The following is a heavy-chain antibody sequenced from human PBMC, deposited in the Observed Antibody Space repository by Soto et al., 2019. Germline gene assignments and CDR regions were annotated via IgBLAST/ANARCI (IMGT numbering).Heavy chain of an antibody. V-gene: IGHV1-8*01. CDR1: GYTFTSYD. Sequence: ASVKVSCKASGYTFTSYDINWVRQATGQGLEWMGWMNPNSGNSASAHKFQGRVTMTRNTSISTAYLELSGLRSDDTAVYYCARARDYHTMEVDSWGQGTLVTVSS. CDR2: MNPNSGNS. CDR3: ARARDYHTMEVDS. J-gene: IGHJ5*01. D-gene: IGHD1-1*01.